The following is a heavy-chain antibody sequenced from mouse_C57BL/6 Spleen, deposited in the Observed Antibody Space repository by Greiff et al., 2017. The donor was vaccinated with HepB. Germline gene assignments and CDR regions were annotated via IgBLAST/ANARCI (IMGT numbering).Heavy chain of an antibody. V-gene: IGHV1-4*01. CDR1: GYTFTSYT. CDR3: AREGYGSEAWFAY. CDR2: INPSSGYT. D-gene: IGHD1-1*01. J-gene: IGHJ3*01. Sequence: QVQLQQPGAELARPGASVKMSCKASGYTFTSYTMHWVKQRPGQGLEWIGYINPSSGYTKYNQKFKDKATLTADKSSSTAYMQLSSLTSEDSAVYYCAREGYGSEAWFAYWGQGTLVTVSA.